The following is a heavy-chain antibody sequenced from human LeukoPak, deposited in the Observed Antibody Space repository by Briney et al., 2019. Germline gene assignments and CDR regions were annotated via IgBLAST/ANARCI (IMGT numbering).Heavy chain of an antibody. CDR1: GFTFSIYA. CDR2: ITSSGDTT. Sequence: PGASLRLSCAASGFTFSIYAMSWVRQAPGKGLEWVSSITSSGDTTHYADSVRGRFTISRDNSRNTLSLQMTSLRAEDTAVYYCAKGVLSGMRYYYGMDVWGKGTTVTVSS. V-gene: IGHV3-23*01. CDR3: AKGVLSGMRYYYGMDV. J-gene: IGHJ6*04. D-gene: IGHD3-10*01.